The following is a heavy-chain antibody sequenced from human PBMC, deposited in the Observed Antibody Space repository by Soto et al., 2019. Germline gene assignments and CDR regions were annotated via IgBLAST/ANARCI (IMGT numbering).Heavy chain of an antibody. V-gene: IGHV4-59*08. CDR3: ARHTGYSSGWYYFDY. CDR2: IYYSGST. Sequence: SETLSLTCTVSGGSISSYYWSWIRQRPGKELEWIGYIYYSGSTNYNPSLKSRVTISVDTSKNQFSLKLSSVTAADTAVYYCARHTGYSSGWYYFDYWGQGTLVTVSS. D-gene: IGHD6-19*01. J-gene: IGHJ4*02. CDR1: GGSISSYY.